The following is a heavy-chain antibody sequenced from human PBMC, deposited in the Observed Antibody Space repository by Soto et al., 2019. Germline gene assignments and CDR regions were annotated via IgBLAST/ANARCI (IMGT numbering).Heavy chain of an antibody. Sequence: QVQLVQSGAEAKKPGSSVKVSCKTSGGAFSTFGISWVRQAPGQGLEWVGGIIPFHGTTSYAQKLQGRVTITADESASTAYMELSNLPSDDTAVYFCARVKSLGYCSGGSCYAGTEYWGQGTLVTVSS. CDR2: IIPFHGTT. J-gene: IGHJ4*02. V-gene: IGHV1-69*01. CDR1: GGAFSTFG. CDR3: ARVKSLGYCSGGSCYAGTEY. D-gene: IGHD2-15*01.